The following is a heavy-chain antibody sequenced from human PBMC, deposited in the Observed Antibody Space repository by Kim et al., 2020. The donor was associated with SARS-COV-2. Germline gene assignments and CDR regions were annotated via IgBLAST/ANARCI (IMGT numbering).Heavy chain of an antibody. D-gene: IGHD3-16*01. J-gene: IGHJ6*02. V-gene: IGHV5-51*01. Sequence: GESLKISCEGSGDSFSSYWIAWVRQMPGKGLEWMGIIYPGDSDTRYSPSFQGQVTISVDKSITTAYLQWSSLKASDSGMYYCARSARGSYGPGTYSSYVYYGMDVWGQGTTVIVSS. CDR3: ARSARGSYGPGTYSSYVYYGMDV. CDR2: IYPGDSDT. CDR1: GDSFSSYW.